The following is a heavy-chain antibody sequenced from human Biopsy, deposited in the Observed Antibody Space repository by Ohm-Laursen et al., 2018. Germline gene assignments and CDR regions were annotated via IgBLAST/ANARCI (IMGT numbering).Heavy chain of an antibody. CDR1: GGSVNSYS. D-gene: IGHD1-26*01. CDR3: ARVGVGAPSIDYFDS. Sequence: SQTLSLTCTVSGGSVNSYSWSWIRQPPGKGLEWIGYIYYSGSTNYNPSLKSRVTISVDRSKNHFSLELSPVTAADTAVYYCARVGVGAPSIDYFDSWGQGALVTVSS. J-gene: IGHJ4*02. CDR2: IYYSGST. V-gene: IGHV4-59*02.